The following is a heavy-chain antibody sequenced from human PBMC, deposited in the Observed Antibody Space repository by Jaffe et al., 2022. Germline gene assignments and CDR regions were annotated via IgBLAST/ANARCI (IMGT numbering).Heavy chain of an antibody. CDR1: GYSFTSYW. V-gene: IGHV5-51*01. CDR3: ARHAALPLLSSSGTYYYYYYMDV. J-gene: IGHJ6*03. Sequence: EVQLVQSGAEVKKPGESLKISCKGSGYSFTSYWIGWVRQMPGKGLEWMGIIYPGDSDTRYSPSFQGQVTISADKSISTAYLQWSSLKASDTAMYYCARHAALPLLSSSGTYYYYYYMDVWGKGTTVTVSS. D-gene: IGHD6-6*01. CDR2: IYPGDSDT.